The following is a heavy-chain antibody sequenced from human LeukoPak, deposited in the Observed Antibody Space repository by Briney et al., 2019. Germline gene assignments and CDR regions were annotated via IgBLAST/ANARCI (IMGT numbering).Heavy chain of an antibody. CDR1: GFTFSDYG. CDR2: MSGDGATT. V-gene: IGHV3-23*01. Sequence: GGSLRLSCAASGFTFSDYGMSWVRQAPGKGLEWVSAMSGDGATTYYADSVKGRFTISRDNSKNALYLQINNLGAEDTAVYYCAKDRPGAMLYFDCWGQGTLVTVPS. CDR3: AKDRPGAMLYFDC. J-gene: IGHJ4*02. D-gene: IGHD1-26*01.